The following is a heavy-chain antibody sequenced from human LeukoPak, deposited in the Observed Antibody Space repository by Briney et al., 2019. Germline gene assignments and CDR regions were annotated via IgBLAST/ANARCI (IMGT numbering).Heavy chain of an antibody. J-gene: IGHJ6*03. CDR2: IVVRSGNT. D-gene: IGHD3-10*01. Sequence: SVKVSCKASGFTFTSSAMQGVRQARGQRLEWIGWIVVRSGNTNYAQKFQERVTITRDMSTSTAYMELSSLRSEDTAVYYCAAAPYGSGSYGHYYYYYYMDVWGKGTTVTVSS. CDR1: GFTFTSSA. CDR3: AAAPYGSGSYGHYYYYYYMDV. V-gene: IGHV1-58*02.